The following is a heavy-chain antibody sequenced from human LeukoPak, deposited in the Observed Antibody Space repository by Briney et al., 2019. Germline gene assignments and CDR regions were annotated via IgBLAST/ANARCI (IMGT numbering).Heavy chain of an antibody. CDR2: IYYSGST. D-gene: IGHD6-13*01. Sequence: SETLSLTCTVSGGSISSGSYYWSWIRQHPGKGLEWIGYIYYSGSTYYNPSLKSRVTISVDTSKNQFSLKLSSVTAADTAVYYCASIAAAGPVDYWGQGTLVTVSS. V-gene: IGHV4-31*03. CDR1: GGSISSGSYY. CDR3: ASIAAAGPVDY. J-gene: IGHJ4*02.